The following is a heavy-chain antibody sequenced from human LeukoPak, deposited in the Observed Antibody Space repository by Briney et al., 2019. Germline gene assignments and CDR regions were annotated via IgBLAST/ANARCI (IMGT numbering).Heavy chain of an antibody. V-gene: IGHV3-11*01. Sequence: GGSLRLSCAASGFTFSDYYMSWIRQAPGKGLEWVSYISSSGSTIYYADSVKGRFTISRDNAKNSLYLQMNSLRAEDTAVYYRARDVGSSSSSWFDPWGQGTLVTVSS. CDR3: ARDVGSSSSSWFDP. CDR2: ISSSGSTI. J-gene: IGHJ5*02. D-gene: IGHD6-6*01. CDR1: GFTFSDYY.